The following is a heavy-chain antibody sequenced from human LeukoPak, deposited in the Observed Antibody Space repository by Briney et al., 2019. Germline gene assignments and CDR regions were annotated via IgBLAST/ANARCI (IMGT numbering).Heavy chain of an antibody. J-gene: IGHJ4*02. D-gene: IGHD3-10*01. Sequence: PGGSLRLSCAASGFTFSSYAMSWVRQAPGKGLEWVSATSGSGGSTYYADSVKGRFTISRDNSKNTLYLQMNSLRAEDTAVYYCAKDGYYYGSGSYSPFDYWGQGTLVTVSS. CDR2: TSGSGGST. CDR3: AKDGYYYGSGSYSPFDY. CDR1: GFTFSSYA. V-gene: IGHV3-23*01.